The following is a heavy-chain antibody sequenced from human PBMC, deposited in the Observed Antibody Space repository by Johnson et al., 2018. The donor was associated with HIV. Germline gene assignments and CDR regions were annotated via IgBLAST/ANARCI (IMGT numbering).Heavy chain of an antibody. J-gene: IGHJ3*02. CDR3: ARHQVVDDAFDI. V-gene: IGHV3-7*05. Sequence: VQLVESGGGLEQPGGSLRLSCAASGFTFTNAWMSWVRQAPGKGLEWVANIKQDGTEKYYVDSVKGRFTISRDNAKNSLSLQMNSLRAEDTAVYYCARHQVVDDAFDIWGQGTMVTVSS. CDR2: IKQDGTEK. D-gene: IGHD5-12*01. CDR1: GFTFTNAW.